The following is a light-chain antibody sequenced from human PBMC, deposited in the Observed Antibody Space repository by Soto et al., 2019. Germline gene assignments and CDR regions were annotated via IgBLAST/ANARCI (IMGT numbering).Light chain of an antibody. CDR3: QQYVSSPLT. J-gene: IGKJ4*01. CDR1: QSVSSSY. CDR2: GAS. Sequence: EIVLTQSPGTLSLSPGERATLSCRASQSVSSSYLAWYQQKPGQAPRLLIYGASIRATGIPDRFSGSGSGTDFTLTISRLEPEDFAVYYCQQYVSSPLTFGGGTKVEIK. V-gene: IGKV3-20*01.